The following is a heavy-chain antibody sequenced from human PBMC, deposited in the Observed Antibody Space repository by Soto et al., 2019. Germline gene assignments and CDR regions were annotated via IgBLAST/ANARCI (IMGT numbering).Heavy chain of an antibody. CDR3: ARAMIRGKNYYGMDV. CDR1: GYSFTRYL. J-gene: IGHJ6*02. Sequence: PGESLNLSCKGSGYSFTRYLIGWVRQMPGKGLECMGIIYPGDSDTRYSPSFQGQVTISADKSISTAYLQWSSLKASDTAMYYCARAMIRGKNYYGMDVWGQGTTVTVSS. CDR2: IYPGDSDT. D-gene: IGHD3-10*01. V-gene: IGHV5-51*01.